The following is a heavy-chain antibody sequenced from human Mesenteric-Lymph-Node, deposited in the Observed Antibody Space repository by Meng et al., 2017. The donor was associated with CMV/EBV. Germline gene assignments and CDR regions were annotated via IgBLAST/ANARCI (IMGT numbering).Heavy chain of an antibody. V-gene: IGHV1-18*01. J-gene: IGHJ5*02. CDR1: EYTSNTDG. CDR3: ARGKNWFDP. CDR2: ISPYNGDT. Sequence: KVSGKTSEYTSNTDGSGWVRQAPGQGLEWMGWISPYNGDTNNEQKFLGRVTMTADTSTSTAYMEVTSLRSDDTAVYYCARGKNWFDPWGQGTLVTVSS.